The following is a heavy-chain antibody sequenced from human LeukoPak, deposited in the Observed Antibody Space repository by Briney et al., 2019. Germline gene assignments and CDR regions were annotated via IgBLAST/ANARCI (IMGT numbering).Heavy chain of an antibody. D-gene: IGHD6-13*01. CDR2: IYYSGST. CDR3: AREVWYGGFDY. CDR1: GGSISSYY. J-gene: IGHJ4*02. Sequence: SETLSLTCTVSGGSISSYYWSWIRQPPGKGLEWIGYIYYSGSTNYSPSLKSRVTISVDTSKNQFPLKLSSVTAADTAVYYCAREVWYGGFDYWGQGTLVTVSS. V-gene: IGHV4-59*01.